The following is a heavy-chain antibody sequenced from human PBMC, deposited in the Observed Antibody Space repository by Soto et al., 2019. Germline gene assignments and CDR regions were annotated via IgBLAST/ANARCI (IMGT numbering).Heavy chain of an antibody. CDR1: GGSISSSSYY. CDR2: IYYSGST. Sequence: SETLSLTCTVSGGSISSSSYYWGWIRQPPGKGLEWIGSIYYSGSTYYNPSLKSRVTISVDTSKNQFSLKLSSVTAADTAVYYCARLVVGGLGMSSSSHEYYMDVWGKGTTVTVSS. CDR3: ARLVVGGLGMSSSSHEYYMDV. V-gene: IGHV4-39*01. J-gene: IGHJ6*03. D-gene: IGHD6-6*01.